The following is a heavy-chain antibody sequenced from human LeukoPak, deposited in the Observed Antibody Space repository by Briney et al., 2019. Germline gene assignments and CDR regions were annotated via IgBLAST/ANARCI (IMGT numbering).Heavy chain of an antibody. J-gene: IGHJ4*02. Sequence: SVTVSCKASGGTFSSYTISWVRQAPGQGLEWMGRIIPILGIANYAQKFQGRVTITADKSTSTAYMELSSLRSEDTAVYCCARTSDYDSSGYYYGWGQGTLVTVSS. CDR2: IIPILGIA. CDR1: GGTFSSYT. D-gene: IGHD3-22*01. V-gene: IGHV1-69*02. CDR3: ARTSDYDSSGYYYG.